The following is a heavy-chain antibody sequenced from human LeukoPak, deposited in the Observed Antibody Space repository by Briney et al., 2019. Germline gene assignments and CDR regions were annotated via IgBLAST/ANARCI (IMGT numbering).Heavy chain of an antibody. D-gene: IGHD3-22*01. CDR2: IYSGGST. J-gene: IGHJ4*02. CDR3: AKDLGFYGSSGFYDY. CDR1: GFTVSSNY. V-gene: IGHV3-53*05. Sequence: GGSLRLSCAASGFTVSSNYMSWVRQAPGKGLEWVSVIYSGGSTYYADSVKGRFTISRDNSKNTLYLQMNSLRVEDTAVYYCAKDLGFYGSSGFYDYWGQGTLVTVSS.